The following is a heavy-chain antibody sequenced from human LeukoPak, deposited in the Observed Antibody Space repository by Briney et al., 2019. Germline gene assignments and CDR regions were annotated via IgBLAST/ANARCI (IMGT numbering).Heavy chain of an antibody. J-gene: IGHJ6*03. D-gene: IGHD4-17*01. V-gene: IGHV1-69*06. CDR3: ARDRWPVTRIQYYYYMDV. CDR2: IIPIYGTT. CDR1: GGTFSNYA. Sequence: ASVKVSCKASGGTFSNYAVSWVRQAPGQGLEWMGGIIPIYGTTNYAQKFQGRVTITADKSTGTVYMELSSLRSEDTAVYYCARDRWPVTRIQYYYYMDVWGKGTTVTVSS.